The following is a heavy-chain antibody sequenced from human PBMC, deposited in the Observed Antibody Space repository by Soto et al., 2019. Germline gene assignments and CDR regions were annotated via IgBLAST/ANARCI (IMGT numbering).Heavy chain of an antibody. CDR2: ISYDGSNK. J-gene: IGHJ5*02. Sequence: PGGSLRLSCAASGFTFSSYGMHWVRQAPGKGLEWVAVISYDGSNKYYADSVKGRFTISRDNSKNTLYLQMNSLRAEDTAVYYCAKESHYYDSSGPPWGQGTLVTVS. CDR1: GFTFSSYG. V-gene: IGHV3-30*18. D-gene: IGHD3-22*01. CDR3: AKESHYYDSSGPP.